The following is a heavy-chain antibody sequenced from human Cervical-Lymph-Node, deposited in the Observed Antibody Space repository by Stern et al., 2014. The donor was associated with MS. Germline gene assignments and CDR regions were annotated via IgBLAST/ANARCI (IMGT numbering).Heavy chain of an antibody. D-gene: IGHD2-2*01. Sequence: VQLVESGGGLVQPGGSLRLSCAASGFTFSTYAFSWVRPAPGKGLECVSSISDSGVYTYYADSVKGRFTISRDNSKSMLYLEMQSLRAEDTAVYHCAKDLGRGVVVVPLYGLDVWGQGTTVTVSS. CDR1: GFTFSTYA. J-gene: IGHJ6*02. CDR3: AKDLGRGVVVVPLYGLDV. V-gene: IGHV3-23*04. CDR2: ISDSGVYT.